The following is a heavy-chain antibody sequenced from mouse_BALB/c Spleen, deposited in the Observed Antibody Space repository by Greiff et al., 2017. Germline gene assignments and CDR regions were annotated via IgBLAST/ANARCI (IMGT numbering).Heavy chain of an antibody. CDR2: IWGDGST. V-gene: IGHV2-6-7*01. CDR1: GFSLTGYG. Sequence: VQGVESGPGLVAPSQSLSITCTVSGFSLTGYGVNWVRQPPGQGLEWLGMIWGDGSTDYNSALKSRLSIRKDNSKSQVFLKMNSLQTDDTARYYCARDLYYDYPFAYWGQGTLVTVSA. D-gene: IGHD2-4*01. CDR3: ARDLYYDYPFAY. J-gene: IGHJ3*01.